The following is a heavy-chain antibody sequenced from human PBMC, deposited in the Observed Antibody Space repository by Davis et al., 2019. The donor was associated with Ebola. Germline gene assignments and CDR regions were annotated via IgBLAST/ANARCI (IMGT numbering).Heavy chain of an antibody. V-gene: IGHV3-53*01. J-gene: IGHJ6*02. Sequence: GESLKISCAASGLTVSGNYMTWVRQAPGKGLEWVSILYSGGSKYYVDSVKGRFTISRDRSKNTLYLQMNSLRAEDTAVYYCAGSRFPYGMDVWGQGTTVTVSS. CDR2: LYSGGSK. CDR1: GLTVSGNY. CDR3: AGSRFPYGMDV. D-gene: IGHD3-3*01.